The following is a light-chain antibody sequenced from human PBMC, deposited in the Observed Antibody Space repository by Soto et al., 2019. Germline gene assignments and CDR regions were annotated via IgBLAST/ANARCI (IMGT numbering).Light chain of an antibody. V-gene: IGLV2-14*03. CDR1: SSDVGGHNY. CDR2: DVI. Sequence: QSALTQPASVSGSPGQSIIISCTGSSSDVGGHNYVSWYQQHPGKAPKLMIYDVINRPSGVAIRFSGSKSGNTDSLAISGLQAEDGADYYCSSYTPSSTYVFGTGTKVTVL. CDR3: SSYTPSSTYV. J-gene: IGLJ1*01.